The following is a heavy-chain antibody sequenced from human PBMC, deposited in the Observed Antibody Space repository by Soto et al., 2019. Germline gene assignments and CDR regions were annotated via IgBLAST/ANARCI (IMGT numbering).Heavy chain of an antibody. CDR2: ISSDSIYT. CDR1: GFTFNDHY. CDR3: ARDSTGSGLDYGMDV. V-gene: IGHV3-11*06. J-gene: IGHJ6*02. D-gene: IGHD3-10*01. Sequence: QVQLVESGGGLVKPGGSLRLSCAASGFTFNDHYMTWIRQAPGKGLEWVSFISSDSIYTNSADSVKGRFTISRDNAKNLLYLQMSSLRVEDTAVHYCARDSTGSGLDYGMDVWGQGTTVAVSS.